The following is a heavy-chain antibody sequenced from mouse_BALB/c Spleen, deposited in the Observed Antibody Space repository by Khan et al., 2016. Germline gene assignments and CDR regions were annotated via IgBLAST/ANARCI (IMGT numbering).Heavy chain of an antibody. V-gene: IGHV3-8*02. Sequence: VQLQQSGPSLVKPSQTLSLTCSVTGDSITSGYWNWIRKFPGNKLEYMGYISYSGNTYYNPFLKSRISITRDTSKNQHYLQLISVTTEDTATYYCARSNRNDAWFAYWGQGTLVTVSA. CDR1: GDSITSGY. CDR3: ARSNRNDAWFAY. CDR2: ISYSGNT. J-gene: IGHJ3*01. D-gene: IGHD2-14*01.